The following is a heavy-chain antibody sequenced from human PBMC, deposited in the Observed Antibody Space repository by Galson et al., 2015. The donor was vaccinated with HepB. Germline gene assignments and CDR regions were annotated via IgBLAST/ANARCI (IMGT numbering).Heavy chain of an antibody. CDR3: ARISAVALPGDF. D-gene: IGHD2-15*01. V-gene: IGHV3-11*01. J-gene: IGHJ4*02. Sequence: SLRLSCAASGITFSDYYMSWIRQAPGKGLEWVSYISNSGSIIYYADSVKGRFTISRDNAKNSLYLQMSSLRAEDTAVYYCARISAVALPGDFWGQGTLVTVSS. CDR2: ISNSGSII. CDR1: GITFSDYY.